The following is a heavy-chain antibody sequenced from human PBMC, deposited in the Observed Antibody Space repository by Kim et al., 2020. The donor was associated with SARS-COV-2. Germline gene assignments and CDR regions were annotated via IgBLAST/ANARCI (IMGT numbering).Heavy chain of an antibody. CDR1: GFTFSSYA. V-gene: IGHV3-30-3*01. CDR3: ARDPETEADYYDSSGYDWYFDL. J-gene: IGHJ2*01. CDR2: ISYDGSNK. Sequence: GGSLRLSCAASGFTFSSYAMHWVRQAPGKGLEWVAVISYDGSNKYYADSVKGRFTISRDNSKNTLYLQMNSLRAEDTAVYYCARDPETEADYYDSSGYDWYFDLWGRGTLVTVSS. D-gene: IGHD3-22*01.